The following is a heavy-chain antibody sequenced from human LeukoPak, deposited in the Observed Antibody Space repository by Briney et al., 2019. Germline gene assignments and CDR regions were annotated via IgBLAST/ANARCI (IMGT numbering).Heavy chain of an antibody. J-gene: IGHJ6*02. Sequence: PSETLSLTCTVSGGSISSYYWSWIRQPSGKGLEWIGYIYYSGSTNYNPSLKSRVTISVDTSKNQFSLKLSSVTAADTAVYYCARLSTRYYYYGMDVWGQGTTVTVSS. V-gene: IGHV4-59*08. CDR1: GGSISSYY. CDR3: ARLSTRYYYYGMDV. CDR2: IYYSGST.